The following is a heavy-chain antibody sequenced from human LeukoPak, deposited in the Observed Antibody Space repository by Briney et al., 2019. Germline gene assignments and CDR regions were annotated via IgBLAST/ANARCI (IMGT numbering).Heavy chain of an antibody. CDR1: GGSFSGYY. Sequence: SETLSLTCAVYGGSFSGYYWSWIRQPPGKGLEWVGEINHSGSTNYNPSLKSRVTISVDTSKNQFSLKLSSVTAEDTAVYYCARGRRFGYCSSTSCYQRVYYFDYWGQGTLVTVSS. CDR2: INHSGST. J-gene: IGHJ4*02. D-gene: IGHD2-2*01. V-gene: IGHV4-34*01. CDR3: ARGRRFGYCSSTSCYQRVYYFDY.